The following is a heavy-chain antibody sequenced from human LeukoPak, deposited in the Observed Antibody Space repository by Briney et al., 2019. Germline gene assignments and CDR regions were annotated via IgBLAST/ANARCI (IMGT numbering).Heavy chain of an antibody. J-gene: IGHJ4*02. CDR1: GSTFSSYA. D-gene: IGHD3-10*01. V-gene: IGHV3-7*04. Sequence: GGTLRLSCAGSGSTFSSYAMTWVRQAPGKGLEWVANIKQDGSQKYYVDSVKGRFTISRDNAKNSLYLQMNSLRAEDTAVYYCARDGYGTGSHDYWGQGTLVTVSS. CDR3: ARDGYGTGSHDY. CDR2: IKQDGSQK.